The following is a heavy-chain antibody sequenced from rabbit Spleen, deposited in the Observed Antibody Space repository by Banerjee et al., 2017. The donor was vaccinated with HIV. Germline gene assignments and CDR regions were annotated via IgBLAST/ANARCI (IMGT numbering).Heavy chain of an antibody. D-gene: IGHD4-1*01. CDR1: GFSFSGGYY. CDR3: GRGGGSSAWGADL. Sequence: QSLEESGGGLVKPGASLTLTCKASGFSFSGGYYISWVRQAPGKGLEWIACISTSRGVTHYASWAKGRFTITSNTNQNTVTLQMTSLTAADTATYFCGRGGGSSAWGADLWGPGTLVTVS. CDR2: ISTSRGVT. V-gene: IGHV1S40*01. J-gene: IGHJ4*01.